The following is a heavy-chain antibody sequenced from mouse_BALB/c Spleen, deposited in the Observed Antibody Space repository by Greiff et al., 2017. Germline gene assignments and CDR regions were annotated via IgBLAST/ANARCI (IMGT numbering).Heavy chain of an antibody. J-gene: IGHJ2*01. CDR2: ISSGSSTI. D-gene: IGHD2-3*01. V-gene: IGHV5-17*02. CDR1: GFTFSSFG. Sequence: EVNVVESGGGLVQPGGSRKLSCAASGFTFSSFGMHWVRQAPEKGLEWVAYISSGSSTIYYADTVKGRFTISRDNPKNTLFLQMTSLRSEDTAMYYCAREDGYNYFDYWGQGTTLTVSS. CDR3: AREDGYNYFDY.